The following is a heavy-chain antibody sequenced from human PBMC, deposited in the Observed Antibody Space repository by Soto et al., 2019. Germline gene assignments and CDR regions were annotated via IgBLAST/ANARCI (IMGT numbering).Heavy chain of an antibody. V-gene: IGHV4-31*03. D-gene: IGHD2-21*01. CDR3: ARGDWPTQMDV. CDR1: GGSISGGTYY. J-gene: IGHJ6*02. Sequence: QVQLQESGPGLVKPSQTLSLTCTVSGGSISGGTYYWSWIRQPPGQGLEWIGYIYFSGSTYYNPSLKSRVIISVDTSKNQFSRRLRSVTAADTAVYYCARGDWPTQMDVWGQGTTVTVSS. CDR2: IYFSGST.